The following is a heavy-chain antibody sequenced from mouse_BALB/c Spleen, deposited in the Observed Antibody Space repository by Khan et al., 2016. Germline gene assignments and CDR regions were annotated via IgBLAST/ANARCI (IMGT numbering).Heavy chain of an antibody. CDR1: EYTFTNYG. CDR3: ARTGDYPYYAMDY. J-gene: IGHJ4*01. CDR2: INTNTGEP. D-gene: IGHD2-13*01. Sequence: QIQLVQSGPELKKPGETVKISCKAPEYTFTNYGMNWVKQAPGKGLKWMGWINTNTGEPTYAEEFKGRFAFSLEASASTAYLQINNLKNEDSATXFYARTGDYPYYAMDYWGQGTSVTVSS. V-gene: IGHV9-3*02.